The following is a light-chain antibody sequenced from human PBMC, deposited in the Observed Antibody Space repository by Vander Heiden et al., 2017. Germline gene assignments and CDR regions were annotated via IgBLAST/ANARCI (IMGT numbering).Light chain of an antibody. Sequence: QSALTQPSSVSGSPGQSVTISCTGASCDVGGYNYVSWYQQHPGNAPKLMIYDVSRRPTGVPDRFSGSKSGNTASLTISGLQAEDEADYYCCSYAGSYTWVFGGGTKLTVL. J-gene: IGLJ3*02. V-gene: IGLV2-11*01. CDR3: CSYAGSYTWV. CDR2: DVS. CDR1: SCDVGGYNY.